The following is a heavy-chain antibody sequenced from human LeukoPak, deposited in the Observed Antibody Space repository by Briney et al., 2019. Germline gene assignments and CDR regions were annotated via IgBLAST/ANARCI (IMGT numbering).Heavy chain of an antibody. D-gene: IGHD3-22*01. CDR2: IYSNGIT. V-gene: IGHV4-59*08. J-gene: IGHJ2*01. Sequence: SETLSLTCTVSGGSIFSYYFNWIRQPPGKGLEWIGYIYSNGITSYNPSLRSRSTISIATSKNQFSLRLTTVTAADTATYYCARRAYYDTSGYYPASGYFDLWGRGTLVTVSS. CDR1: GGSIFSYY. CDR3: ARRAYYDTSGYYPASGYFDL.